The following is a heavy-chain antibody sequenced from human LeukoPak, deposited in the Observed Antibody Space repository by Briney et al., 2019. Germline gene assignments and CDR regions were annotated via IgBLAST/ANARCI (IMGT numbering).Heavy chain of an antibody. CDR1: GYTFTGYY. CDR3: ARDRCTGGSCSYYFVF. CDR2: INPNSGGT. Sequence: ASVKVTCKASGYTFTGYYIHWVRQAPGQELEWLGRINPNSGGTSYTQKFHDRITVTSDASISTDYMELSRLRSDDTAIYFCARDRCTGGSCSYYFVFWGQGTLVTVSS. D-gene: IGHD2-15*01. V-gene: IGHV1-2*06. J-gene: IGHJ4*02.